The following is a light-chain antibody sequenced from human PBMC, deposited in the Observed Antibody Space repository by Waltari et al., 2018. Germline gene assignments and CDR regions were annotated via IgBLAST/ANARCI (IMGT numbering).Light chain of an antibody. CDR3: QQYNNWPRT. Sequence: EIVMTQSPATLSVSPGERATLSCRASQSVSSNLGWYQQKPGQAPRLLIYGASTRATGIPVRFSGSGSGTEFTLTISSLQSEDFGVYYCQQYNNWPRTFGQGTKVEVK. J-gene: IGKJ1*01. CDR1: QSVSSN. V-gene: IGKV3-15*01. CDR2: GAS.